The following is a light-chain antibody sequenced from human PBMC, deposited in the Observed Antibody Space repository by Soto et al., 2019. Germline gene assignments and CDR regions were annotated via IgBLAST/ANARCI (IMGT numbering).Light chain of an antibody. CDR2: KAS. CDR3: QQYNTYPT. CDR1: QSITSW. V-gene: IGKV1-5*03. Sequence: DIPMTQSPSTLSASIGDRVTITCRASQSITSWLAWYQQKPGKAPKLLIYKASNLESGVPSRFSGSGSGTDFTLTISSLQPDDFATYYCQQYNTYPTFGQGTKVEFK. J-gene: IGKJ1*01.